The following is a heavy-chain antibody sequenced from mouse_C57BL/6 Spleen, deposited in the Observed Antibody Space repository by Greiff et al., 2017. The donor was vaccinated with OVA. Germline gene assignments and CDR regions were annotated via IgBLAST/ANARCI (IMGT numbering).Heavy chain of an antibody. J-gene: IGHJ2*01. D-gene: IGHD1-1*01. V-gene: IGHV1-61*01. CDR1: GYTFTSYW. CDR3: ARRPPYYGSPYFDY. Sequence: QVQLQQPGAELVRPGSSVKLSCKASGYTFTSYWMDWVRQRPGQGLEWIGNIYPSDSETHYNQKFKDKATLTVDKSSSTAYMQLSSQTSEDSAVYYCARRPPYYGSPYFDYWGQGTTLTVSS. CDR2: IYPSDSET.